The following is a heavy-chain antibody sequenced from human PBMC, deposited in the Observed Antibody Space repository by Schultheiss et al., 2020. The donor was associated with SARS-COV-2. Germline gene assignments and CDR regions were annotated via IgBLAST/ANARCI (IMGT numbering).Heavy chain of an antibody. J-gene: IGHJ5*02. CDR1: GFTFSSYA. CDR2: ISGSGGST. Sequence: GESLKISCAASGFTFSSYAMSWVRQAPGKGLEWVSAISGSGGSTYYADSVKGRFTISRDNSKNTLYLQMNSLRAEDTAVYYCAKGDSSWTRGWFDPWGQGTLVTVAS. D-gene: IGHD6-13*01. CDR3: AKGDSSWTRGWFDP. V-gene: IGHV3-23*01.